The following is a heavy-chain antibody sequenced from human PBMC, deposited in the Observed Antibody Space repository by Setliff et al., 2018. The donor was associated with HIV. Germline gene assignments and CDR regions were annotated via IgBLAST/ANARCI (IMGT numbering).Heavy chain of an antibody. V-gene: IGHV3-21*01. D-gene: IGHD1-1*01. CDR3: ARTSTTTGTTLNWFDP. Sequence: PGGSLRLSCAASGFTLSTYTMNWVRQAPGKGLEWISSISSNIIYIYYADSVRGRFTISRDNAKNSLYLQMNSLRVEDTAVYYCARTSTTTGTTLNWFDPWGQGTL. J-gene: IGHJ5*02. CDR1: GFTLSTYT. CDR2: ISSNIIYI.